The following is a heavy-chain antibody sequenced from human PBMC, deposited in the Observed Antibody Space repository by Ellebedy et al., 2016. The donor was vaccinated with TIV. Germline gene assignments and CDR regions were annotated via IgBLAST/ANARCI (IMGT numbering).Heavy chain of an antibody. CDR1: GFSFSTYW. V-gene: IGHV3-7*01. Sequence: GESLKISXKASGFSFSTYWMGWVRQAPGKGLEWVANIKQDGSEKTYVDSVKGRFTISRDNAKNSVYLQMNSLRVEDTAIYYCARVSPYSTSTPLDYWGQGTLVTVSS. J-gene: IGHJ4*02. CDR2: IKQDGSEK. D-gene: IGHD6-6*01. CDR3: ARVSPYSTSTPLDY.